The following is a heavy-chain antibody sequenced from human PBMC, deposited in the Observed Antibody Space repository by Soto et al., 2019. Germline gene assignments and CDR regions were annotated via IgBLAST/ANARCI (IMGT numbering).Heavy chain of an antibody. CDR1: GGSISSYY. Sequence: KPSETLSLTCTVSGGSISSYYWSWIRQPAGKGLEWIGRIYTSGSTNYNPSLKSRVTISEDTSKSQFSLKVNSMTAADTAVYYCARYRREAVAGYTLDNWGQGILVTVSS. CDR2: IYTSGST. D-gene: IGHD6-13*01. V-gene: IGHV4-4*07. CDR3: ARYRREAVAGYTLDN. J-gene: IGHJ4*02.